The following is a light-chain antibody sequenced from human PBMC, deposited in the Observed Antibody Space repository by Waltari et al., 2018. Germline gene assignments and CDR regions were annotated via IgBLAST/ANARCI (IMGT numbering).Light chain of an antibody. CDR2: RND. CDR1: ISNIGANF. Sequence: QSVLTQPPSASGTPGQSVTISCSGSISNIGANFVYWYQQVPGTAPKILIYRNDQRPSGVPDRFSASKSGSSASLAISGLRSEDEADYFCAAWDDSLGGHFVFGTGTKVIV. V-gene: IGLV1-47*01. J-gene: IGLJ1*01. CDR3: AAWDDSLGGHFV.